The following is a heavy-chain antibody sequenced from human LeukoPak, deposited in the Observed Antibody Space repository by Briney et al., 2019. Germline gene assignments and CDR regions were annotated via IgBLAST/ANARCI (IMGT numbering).Heavy chain of an antibody. V-gene: IGHV4-59*08. CDR2: IHYSVST. CDR1: GGSISSYY. D-gene: IGHD3-10*01. J-gene: IGHJ4*02. Sequence: SETLSLTCTVSGGSISSYYWSWIRQPPGKGLEWIGNIHYSVSTNYNPSLKSRLTISVDTSKNQFSLKLNSVTAADTAVFYCAANSADYNTLGSSYKVWGQGTLITVSS. CDR3: AANSADYNTLGSSYKV.